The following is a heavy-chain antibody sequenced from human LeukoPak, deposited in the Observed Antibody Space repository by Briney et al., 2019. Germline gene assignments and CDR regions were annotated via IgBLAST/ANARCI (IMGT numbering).Heavy chain of an antibody. V-gene: IGHV1-2*02. D-gene: IGHD3-22*01. J-gene: IGHJ3*02. CDR1: GYTFTGYY. CDR2: INPNSGGT. CDR3: ARDFLHVYYYDSSGYVRGAFDI. Sequence: ASVKVSCKASGYTFTGYYLHWVRQAPGQGPEWMGWINPNSGGTKSTQKFQGRVTMTRDTSISTAYMELSRLRSGDTAVYYCARDFLHVYYYDSSGYVRGAFDIWGQGTMVTVSS.